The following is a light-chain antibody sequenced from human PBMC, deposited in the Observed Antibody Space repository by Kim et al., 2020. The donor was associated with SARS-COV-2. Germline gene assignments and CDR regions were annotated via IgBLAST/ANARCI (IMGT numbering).Light chain of an antibody. Sequence: GQSITISCTGTSSGVGGYTDVSWYQQHPGKAPQLMIYDVSKRPSGVSNRFSGSKSGNTASLTISGLQAEDEADYYCSSYTSSSTWVFGGGTQLTVL. CDR2: DVS. J-gene: IGLJ3*02. V-gene: IGLV2-14*04. CDR1: SSGVGGYTD. CDR3: SSYTSSSTWV.